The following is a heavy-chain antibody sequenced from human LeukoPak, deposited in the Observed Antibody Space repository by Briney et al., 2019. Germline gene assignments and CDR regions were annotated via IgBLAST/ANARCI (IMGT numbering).Heavy chain of an antibody. CDR2: VNPYNDKT. V-gene: IGHV1-8*03. Sequence: ASVKVSGKASGYTFNTFDINWGRQATGQGPEGMGWVNPYNDKTVYAPKFQGRVSISTNNSINTAYMEFSGLKSDATAVYYCARGRRLRGVTSRPIYYYYYMDVWGGGTTVTVSS. CDR3: ARGRRLRGVTSRPIYYYYYMDV. D-gene: IGHD3-10*01. CDR1: GYTFNTFD. J-gene: IGHJ6*03.